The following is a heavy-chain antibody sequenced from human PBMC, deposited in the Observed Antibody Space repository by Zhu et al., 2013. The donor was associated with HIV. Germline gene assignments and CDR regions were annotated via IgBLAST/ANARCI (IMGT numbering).Heavy chain of an antibody. V-gene: IGHV3-74*01. CDR1: GFTFSNYW. CDR2: INGAGTST. Sequence: EVQLVESGGGLVQPGGSLRLSCAASGFTFSNYWIHWVRQAPGKGLVWVSRINGAGTSTSYAASVKGRFTISRDNAKNTLYLQMNYLRADDSAVYYCARLESYFDLWGRGTLVTVSS. J-gene: IGHJ2*01. CDR3: ARLESYFDL.